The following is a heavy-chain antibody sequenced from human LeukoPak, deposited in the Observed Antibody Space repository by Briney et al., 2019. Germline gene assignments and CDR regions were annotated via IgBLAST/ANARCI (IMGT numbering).Heavy chain of an antibody. V-gene: IGHV3-21*01. CDR2: ISTSSSYI. J-gene: IGHJ4*02. CDR1: GFTFSTYS. CDR3: ARDHRGPVLWLRRGFDY. D-gene: IGHD3-10*01. Sequence: GGSLRLSCAASGFTFSTYSMNWVRQAPGKGLEWVSSISTSSSYIYYADSLKGRFTISRDNAKNSLYLQMNSLRAEDTAVYYCARDHRGPVLWLRRGFDYWGQGTLVTVSS.